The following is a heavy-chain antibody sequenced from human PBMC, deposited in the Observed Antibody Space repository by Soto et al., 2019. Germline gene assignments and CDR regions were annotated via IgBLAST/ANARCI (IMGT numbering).Heavy chain of an antibody. Sequence: QVQLQESGPGLVKPSETLSLTCTVSGGSISSYYWSWIRQPPGKGLEWIGYIYYSGSTNYNPSLKSRVTISVDTSKNQFSLKLSCVTAADTAVYYCARVRRADAFDIWGQGTMVTVSS. J-gene: IGHJ3*02. CDR2: IYYSGST. CDR1: GGSISSYY. CDR3: ARVRRADAFDI. V-gene: IGHV4-59*01.